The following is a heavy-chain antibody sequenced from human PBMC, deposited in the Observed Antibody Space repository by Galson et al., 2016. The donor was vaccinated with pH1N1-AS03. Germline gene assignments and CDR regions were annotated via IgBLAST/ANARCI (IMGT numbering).Heavy chain of an antibody. V-gene: IGHV3-33*01. D-gene: IGHD6-19*01. CDR3: ARDTRDPNVSGWSGGFDP. J-gene: IGHJ5*02. Sequence: SLRLSCAASGFSLTSYVMHWLRQAPGKGLEWVAVIRHDANYKDYAESVKGRFTISRDNSKNTLYLQMNSLKDEDTAVYCCARDTRDPNVSGWSGGFDPWGQGTLVTVSS. CDR2: IRHDANYK. CDR1: GFSLTSYV.